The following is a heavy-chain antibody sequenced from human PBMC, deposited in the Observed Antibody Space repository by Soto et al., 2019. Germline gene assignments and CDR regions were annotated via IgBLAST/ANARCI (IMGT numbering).Heavy chain of an antibody. V-gene: IGHV1-3*01. CDR3: ARSVVVVAATPKNFQH. Sequence: GASVKVSCKASGYTFTSYAMHWVRQAPGQRLEWMGWINAGNGNTKYSQKFQGRVTITRDTSASTAYMELSSLRSEDTAVYYCARSVVVVAATPKNFQHWGQGTLVTVSS. CDR1: GYTFTSYA. CDR2: INAGNGNT. D-gene: IGHD2-15*01. J-gene: IGHJ1*01.